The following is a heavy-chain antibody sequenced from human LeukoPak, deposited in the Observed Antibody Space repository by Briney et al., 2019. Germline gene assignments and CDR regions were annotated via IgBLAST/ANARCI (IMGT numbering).Heavy chain of an antibody. Sequence: SETLSLTCAVYGGSFSGYYWSWIRQPPGKGLEWIGEINHSGSTNYNPSLKSRVTISVDTSKNQSSLKLSFVTAADTAVYYCARGRKDGYNRYYFDYWGQGTLVTVSS. CDR2: INHSGST. J-gene: IGHJ4*02. D-gene: IGHD5-12*01. V-gene: IGHV4-34*01. CDR3: ARGRKDGYNRYYFDY. CDR1: GGSFSGYY.